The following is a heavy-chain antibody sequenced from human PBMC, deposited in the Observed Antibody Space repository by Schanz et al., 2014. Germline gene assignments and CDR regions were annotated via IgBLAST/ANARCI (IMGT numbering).Heavy chain of an antibody. CDR2: IRGTPNGGTA. Sequence: EVQLLESGGGLVQPWRSLRLSCTASGLHFGDYTITWVRQAPGKGLEWVGLIRGTPNGGTAEYAASVKGRFTISRDDSKSIAYLQMNSLKTEDTAMYYCEREKREGRTWGQGTLVSVSS. CDR1: GLHFGDYT. CDR3: EREKREGRT. V-gene: IGHV3-49*04. J-gene: IGHJ5*02.